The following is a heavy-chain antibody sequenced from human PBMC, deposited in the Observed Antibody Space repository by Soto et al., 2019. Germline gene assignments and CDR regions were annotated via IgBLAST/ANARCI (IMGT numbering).Heavy chain of an antibody. V-gene: IGHV4-30-2*01. CDR2: IYHSGST. CDR3: ARVPGP. CDR1: GGSISSGGYC. Sequence: SETLSLTCAVSGGSISSGGYCWSWIRKPPGKGMEWIGYIYHSGSTYYNPSLKSRVTISVDRSKNQFSLKLSSVTAADTAVYYCARVPGPWGQGTLVTVSS. J-gene: IGHJ5*02.